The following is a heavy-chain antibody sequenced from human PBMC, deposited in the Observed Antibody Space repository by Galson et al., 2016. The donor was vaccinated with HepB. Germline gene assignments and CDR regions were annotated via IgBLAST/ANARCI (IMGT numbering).Heavy chain of an antibody. D-gene: IGHD6-13*01. Sequence: SLRLSCAAPGFSFSSYWMHWVRQAPGKGLEWVALIWSDGSNKYYADSVKGRFTISRDNSKNTLYLQMNSLRAEDTAVYYCASLGPIAAAGGDQTWGTDNWGQGTLVTVSS. CDR1: GFSFSSYW. CDR2: IWSDGSNK. CDR3: ASLGPIAAAGGDQTWGTDN. V-gene: IGHV3-33*08. J-gene: IGHJ4*02.